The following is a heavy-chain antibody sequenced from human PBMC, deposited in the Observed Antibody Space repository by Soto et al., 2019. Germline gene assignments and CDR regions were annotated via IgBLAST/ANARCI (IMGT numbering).Heavy chain of an antibody. J-gene: IGHJ6*02. V-gene: IGHV1-2*04. CDR3: ARDRVAAAGDYYHYYGMDV. CDR2: INPNSGGT. CDR1: GYTFTGYY. Sequence: QVQLVQSGAEVKKPGASVKVSCKASGYTFTGYYMHWVRQAPGQGLEWMGWINPNSGGTNYAQKLQGWVTMTRDTSISTAYMELSRLRSDDTAVYYCARDRVAAAGDYYHYYGMDVWGQGTTVTVSS. D-gene: IGHD6-13*01.